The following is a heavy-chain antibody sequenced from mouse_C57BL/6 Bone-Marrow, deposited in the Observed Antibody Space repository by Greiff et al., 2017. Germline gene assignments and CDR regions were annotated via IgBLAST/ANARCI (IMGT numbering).Heavy chain of an antibody. Sequence: VQLKESGPGLVKPSQSLSLTCSVTGYSITSGYYWNWIRQFPGNKLEWMGYISYDGSNNYNPSLKNRISITRDTSKNQFFLKLNSVTTEDTATYYCARAEIYYDSFAYWGQGTLVTVSA. CDR1: GYSITSGYY. J-gene: IGHJ3*01. V-gene: IGHV3-6*01. D-gene: IGHD2-4*01. CDR3: ARAEIYYDSFAY. CDR2: ISYDGSN.